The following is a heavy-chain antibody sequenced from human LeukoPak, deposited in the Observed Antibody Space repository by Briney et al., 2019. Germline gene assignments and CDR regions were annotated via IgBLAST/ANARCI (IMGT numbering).Heavy chain of an antibody. V-gene: IGHV4-4*07. Sequence: SETLSLTCTVSGFSISSYYWSWIRQPPGKGLEWIGRIYSTGSTNYNPSLKSRVTMSVETSKNQFSLRLRSVTAADTAVYYCARQIASAGTAGFDFWGQGALVTVSS. CDR3: ARQIASAGTAGFDF. D-gene: IGHD6-13*01. J-gene: IGHJ4*02. CDR1: GFSISSYY. CDR2: IYSTGST.